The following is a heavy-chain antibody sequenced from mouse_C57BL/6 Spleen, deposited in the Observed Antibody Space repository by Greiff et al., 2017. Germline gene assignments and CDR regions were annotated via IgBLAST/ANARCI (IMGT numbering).Heavy chain of an antibody. J-gene: IGHJ2*01. V-gene: IGHV1-50*01. CDR2: IDPSDSYT. Sequence: QVQLQQPGAELVKPGASVKLSCKASGYTFTSYWMQWVKQRPGQGLEWIGGIDPSDSYTNYNQKFKGKATLTVDTSSSTAYMQLSSLTSEDSAVYYCAPCGYYFDYWGQGTTLTVSS. CDR1: GYTFTSYW. CDR3: APCGYYFDY. D-gene: IGHD1-1*02.